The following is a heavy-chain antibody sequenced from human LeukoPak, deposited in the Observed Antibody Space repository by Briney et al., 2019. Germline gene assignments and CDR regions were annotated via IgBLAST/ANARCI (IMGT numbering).Heavy chain of an antibody. CDR3: ARGPYYYDSTGYFDL. Sequence: GGSLRLSCAASGFTFSSYSMNWVRQAPGKGLEWVSYISSSSSTIYYADSVKGRFTISRDNAKNSLYLQMNSLRAEDTAVYYCARGPYYYDSTGYFDLWGRGTLVTVSS. D-gene: IGHD3-22*01. CDR1: GFTFSSYS. CDR2: ISSSSSTI. V-gene: IGHV3-48*04. J-gene: IGHJ2*01.